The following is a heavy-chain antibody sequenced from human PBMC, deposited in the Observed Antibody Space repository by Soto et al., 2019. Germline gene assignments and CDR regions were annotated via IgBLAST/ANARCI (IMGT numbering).Heavy chain of an antibody. CDR2: IYYSGST. Sequence: TSETLSLTCTVSGGSISSSSYYWGWIRQPPGKGLEWIGSIYYSGSTYYNPSLKSRVTISVDTSKNQFSLKLSSVTAADTAVYYCASLYGDYVSYYYMDVWGKGTKVTVSS. D-gene: IGHD4-17*01. CDR3: ASLYGDYVSYYYMDV. J-gene: IGHJ6*03. CDR1: GGSISSSSYY. V-gene: IGHV4-39*01.